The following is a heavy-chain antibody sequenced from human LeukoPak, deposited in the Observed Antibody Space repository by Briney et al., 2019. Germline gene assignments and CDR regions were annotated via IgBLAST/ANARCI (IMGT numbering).Heavy chain of an antibody. Sequence: GGSLRLLCAASGFTLSSQGMHWVRQAPGKGLEGVAVIWWDGSNKYYADSVKGRFTISRDNSKNTLYLQMNSLRAEDTAVYYCARGGGVRGVNYFDYWGQGTLVTVSS. V-gene: IGHV3-33*01. CDR3: ARGGGVRGVNYFDY. CDR2: IWWDGSNK. J-gene: IGHJ4*02. CDR1: GFTLSSQG. D-gene: IGHD3-10*02.